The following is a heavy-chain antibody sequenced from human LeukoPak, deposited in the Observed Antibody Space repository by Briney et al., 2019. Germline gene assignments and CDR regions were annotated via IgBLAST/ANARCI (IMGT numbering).Heavy chain of an antibody. CDR1: GFTFSDYY. D-gene: IGHD4-11*01. CDR2: ISGSGGST. CDR3: ATAVTTLDIDYYYGMDV. V-gene: IGHV3-23*01. Sequence: GGSLRLSCAASGFTFSDYYMSWVRQAPGKGLEWVSAISGSGGSTYYADSVKGRFTISRDNSKNTLYLQMNSLRAEDTAVYYCATAVTTLDIDYYYGMDVWGQGTTVTVSS. J-gene: IGHJ6*02.